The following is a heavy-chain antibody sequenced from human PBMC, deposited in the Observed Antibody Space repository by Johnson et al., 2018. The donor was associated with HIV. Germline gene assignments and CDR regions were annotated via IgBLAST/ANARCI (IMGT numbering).Heavy chain of an antibody. V-gene: IGHV3-7*05. D-gene: IGHD6-6*01. Sequence: EVQLVESGGGLVQPGGSLRLSCAASGFTFSSYWMSWVRQAPGKGLEWVANIKQDGSEKYYVDSVTGRFTISRDNAKNSLYLQMNSLRAEDTAVYYCASLVGSSSGEAFDIWGQGTMVTVSS. CDR2: IKQDGSEK. CDR3: ASLVGSSSGEAFDI. J-gene: IGHJ3*02. CDR1: GFTFSSYW.